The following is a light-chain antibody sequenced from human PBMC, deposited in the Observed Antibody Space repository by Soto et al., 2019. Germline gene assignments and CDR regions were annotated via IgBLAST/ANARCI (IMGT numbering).Light chain of an antibody. J-gene: IGKJ1*01. V-gene: IGKV1-17*01. CDR2: AAS. CDR1: QGITND. CDR3: LQHYVNSWT. Sequence: DIQMTQSPSSLSASVGDRVTITCRASQGITNDLGWYQQKPGKAPRRLIYAASSLQSGAPSRFSGSGFGTEFTLTISSLQPEDFATYYSLQHYVNSWTFGQGTKMEIK.